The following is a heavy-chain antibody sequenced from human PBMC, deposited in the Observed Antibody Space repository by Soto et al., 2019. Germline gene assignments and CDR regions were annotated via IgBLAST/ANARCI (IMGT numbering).Heavy chain of an antibody. Sequence: VGSLRLSCAASGFPFSNAWMSWVRQAPGKGLEWVGRIKSKTDGGTTDYAAPVKGRFTISRDDSQNSLYLQMNSLKTEDTAVYYCARVLPSGTNYFTEYWGQGTLVPVSS. J-gene: IGHJ4*02. CDR3: ARVLPSGTNYFTEY. D-gene: IGHD3-10*01. CDR2: IKSKTDGGTT. V-gene: IGHV3-15*01. CDR1: GFPFSNAW.